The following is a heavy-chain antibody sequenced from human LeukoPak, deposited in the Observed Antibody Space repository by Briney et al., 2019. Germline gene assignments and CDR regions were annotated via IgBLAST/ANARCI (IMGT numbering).Heavy chain of an antibody. J-gene: IGHJ4*02. D-gene: IGHD2-15*01. V-gene: IGHV3-7*01. Sequence: GGSLRLSCAGSGFTFSRYSMSWVRQAPGKGLEWVANIKQDGSEKYYVDSVKGRFTISRDNAKNSLYLQMNSLRAEDTAVYYCAREYCSGGSCYPYFDYWGQGTLVTVSS. CDR1: GFTFSRYS. CDR3: AREYCSGGSCYPYFDY. CDR2: IKQDGSEK.